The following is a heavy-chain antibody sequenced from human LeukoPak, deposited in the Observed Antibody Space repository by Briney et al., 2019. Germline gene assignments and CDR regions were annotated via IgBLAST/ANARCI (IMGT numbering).Heavy chain of an antibody. D-gene: IGHD7-27*01. J-gene: IGHJ4*02. CDR2: MNPNSGNT. Sequence: GASVKVSCKASGYTFTSYDINWVRQATGQGLEWMGWMNPNSGNTGYAQKFQGRVTMTRNTSISTAYMELSSLRSEDTAVYYCVRDPLSGDVFKDWGLGTLVTVSS. CDR3: VRDPLSGDVFKD. V-gene: IGHV1-8*01. CDR1: GYTFTSYD.